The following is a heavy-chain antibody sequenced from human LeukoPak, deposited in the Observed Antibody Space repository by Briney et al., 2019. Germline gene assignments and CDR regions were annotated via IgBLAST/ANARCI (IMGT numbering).Heavy chain of an antibody. D-gene: IGHD2-15*01. CDR3: ARGGCSGGSCYFMVY. J-gene: IGHJ4*02. V-gene: IGHV1-8*01. CDR1: GYIFTSYE. CDR2: MNPSSGNT. Sequence: GASVKVSYKASGYIFTSYEINWVRQATGQGLEWLGWMNPSSGNTGYAQRFQGRVTMTRNTSISTAYMELSSLRSEDTAVYYCARGGCSGGSCYFMVYWGQGTLVTVSS.